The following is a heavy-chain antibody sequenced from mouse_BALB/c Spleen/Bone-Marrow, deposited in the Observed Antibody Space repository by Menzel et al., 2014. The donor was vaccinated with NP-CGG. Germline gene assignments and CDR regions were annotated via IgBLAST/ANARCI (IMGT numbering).Heavy chain of an antibody. CDR3: ARDYYGSSYGY. Sequence: QVQLQQSGPELVKPGASVKISCKASGYTFSSSWMNWVKQRPGQGLEWIGRIYPGDGDTNYNGKFKGKATLTADKSFSTAYMQLSSLTSVDSAVYFCARDYYGSSYGYWGQGTTLTVSS. J-gene: IGHJ2*01. CDR1: GYTFSSSW. V-gene: IGHV1-82*01. D-gene: IGHD1-1*01. CDR2: IYPGDGDT.